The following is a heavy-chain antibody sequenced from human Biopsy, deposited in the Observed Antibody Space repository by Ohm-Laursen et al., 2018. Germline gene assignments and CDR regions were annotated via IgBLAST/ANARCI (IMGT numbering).Heavy chain of an antibody. D-gene: IGHD6-19*01. V-gene: IGHV1-2*02. J-gene: IGHJ4*02. CDR1: GFSFTGCY. CDR3: ALQSVAQMKNFDY. Sequence: SSVKVSCKPSGFSFTGCYIHWVRQAPGQGLEWMGWISPKSGDTNYAHKFQGNITMTRDTSMSTAYMEMSRLRCDDTAVYYCALQSVAQMKNFDYWGQGTLVTVSS. CDR2: ISPKSGDT.